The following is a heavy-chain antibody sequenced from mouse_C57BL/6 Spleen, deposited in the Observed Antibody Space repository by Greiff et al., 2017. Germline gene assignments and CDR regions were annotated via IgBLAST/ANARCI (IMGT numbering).Heavy chain of an antibody. V-gene: IGHV14-4*01. CDR2: IDPENGDT. CDR3: TTGGFITTVVYFDY. D-gene: IGHD1-1*01. J-gene: IGHJ2*01. CDR1: GFNIKDDY. Sequence: EVQLQQSGAELVRPGASVKLSCTASGFNIKDDYMHWVKQRPEQGLEWIGWIDPENGDTEYASKFQGKATITADPSSNTAYLQLSILTSDDTAVYYCTTGGFITTVVYFDYWGQGTTLTVSS.